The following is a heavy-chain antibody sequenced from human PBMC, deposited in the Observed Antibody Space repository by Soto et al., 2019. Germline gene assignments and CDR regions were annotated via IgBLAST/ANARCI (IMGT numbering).Heavy chain of an antibody. CDR2: FRAGGDDGTT. J-gene: IGHJ4*02. D-gene: IGHD3-10*01. CDR1: GFTFSSYS. V-gene: IGHV3-23*01. Sequence: PGGSLRLSCVASGFTFSSYSMSWVRQAPGKGLEWVSGFRAGGDDGTTYYADSVKGRFTISRDNSKNTLFLQMNSLRAEDTAIYYCAKKVNSGSGSQYFDYFGQGTPVTVSS. CDR3: AKKVNSGSGSQYFDY.